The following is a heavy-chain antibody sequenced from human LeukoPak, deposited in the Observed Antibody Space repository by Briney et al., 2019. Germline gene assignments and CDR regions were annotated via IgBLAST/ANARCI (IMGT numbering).Heavy chain of an antibody. D-gene: IGHD3-10*02. V-gene: IGHV3-48*04. CDR2: IISSGSTI. CDR1: RFTFSSYW. Sequence: SGGSLRLSCAASRFTFSSYWMHWVRQAPGKGLECVSYIISSGSTIYYADSVKGRFTISRDNAKNSLYLQMNSLRAEDTAVYYCAELGITMIGGVWGKGTTVTISS. CDR3: AELGITMIGGV. J-gene: IGHJ6*04.